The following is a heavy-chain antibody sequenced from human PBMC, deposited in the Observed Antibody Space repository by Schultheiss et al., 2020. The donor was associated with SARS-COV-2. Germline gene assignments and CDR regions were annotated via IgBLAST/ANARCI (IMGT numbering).Heavy chain of an antibody. V-gene: IGHV4-61*02. CDR2: IYTSGST. Sequence: LRLSCTVSGGSISSGSYYWSWIRQPAGKGLEWIGRIYTSGSTNYNPSLKSRVTISVDTSKNQFSLKLSSVTAADTAVYYCARGYDYYDSSGYSRSYWYFDLWGRGTLVTVSS. CDR1: GGSISSGSYY. CDR3: ARGYDYYDSSGYSRSYWYFDL. D-gene: IGHD3-22*01. J-gene: IGHJ2*01.